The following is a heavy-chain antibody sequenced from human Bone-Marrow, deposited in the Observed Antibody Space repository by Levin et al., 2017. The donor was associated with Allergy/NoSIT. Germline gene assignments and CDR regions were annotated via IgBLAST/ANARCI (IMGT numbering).Heavy chain of an antibody. V-gene: IGHV4-39*01. CDR1: GGSISSSSYY. CDR3: ARGLCGGDCPGWYFDL. Sequence: SETLSLTCTVSGGSISSSSYYWGWIRQPPGKGLEWIGSIYYSGSTYYNPSLKSRVTISVDTSKNQFSLKLSSVTAADTAVYYCARGLCGGDCPGWYFDLWGRGTLVTVSS. CDR2: IYYSGST. J-gene: IGHJ2*01. D-gene: IGHD2-21*02.